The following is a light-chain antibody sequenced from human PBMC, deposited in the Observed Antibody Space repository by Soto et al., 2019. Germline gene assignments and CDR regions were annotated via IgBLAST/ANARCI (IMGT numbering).Light chain of an antibody. CDR1: SGSVSTNYY. CDR2: STN. CDR3: VLYVGSGISV. J-gene: IGLJ2*01. V-gene: IGLV8-61*01. Sequence: QTVVTQEPSFSVSPGGTVTLTCGLSSGSVSTNYYLSWYQRTPGQAPRTLIYSTNTRSSGVPDRFSGSILGNKAALTITGAQADDESDYYCVLYVGSGISVFGGGTKLTVL.